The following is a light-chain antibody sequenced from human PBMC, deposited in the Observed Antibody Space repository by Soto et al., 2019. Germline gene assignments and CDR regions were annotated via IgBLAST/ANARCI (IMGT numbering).Light chain of an antibody. V-gene: IGKV1-39*01. CDR1: QSISSY. CDR2: AAF. J-gene: IGKJ1*01. Sequence: GDRVSISCRASQSISSYLNWYQQKPGKATKLLIYAAFSLQSGVPSRFSGSGSGTDFTVTISSLQPDDFATYYCQQYNSYWTFGQGTNVDIK. CDR3: QQYNSYWT.